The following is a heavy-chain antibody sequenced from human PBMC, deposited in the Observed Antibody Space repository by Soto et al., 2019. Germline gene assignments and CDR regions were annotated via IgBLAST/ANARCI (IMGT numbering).Heavy chain of an antibody. CDR2: IYYSGST. V-gene: IGHV4-59*01. CDR1: GGSISSYY. Sequence: SETLSLTCTVSGGSISSYYWSWIRQTPGKGLEWIGYIYYSGSTNYNPSLKSRVTISVATSKNQFSLNLSSVPAADTAVYYCARDNGGYSFDYWGQVTLVTVSS. J-gene: IGHJ4*02. CDR3: ARDNGGYSFDY. D-gene: IGHD5-18*01.